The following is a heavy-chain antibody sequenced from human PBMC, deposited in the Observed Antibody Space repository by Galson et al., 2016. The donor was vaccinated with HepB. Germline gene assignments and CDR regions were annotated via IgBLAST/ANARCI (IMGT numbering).Heavy chain of an antibody. CDR3: ATHDYGSTHFSPQNYYYYGLDV. D-gene: IGHD4-23*01. V-gene: IGHV4-39*01. CDR2: IYSSGNT. CDR1: GGSITNETFF. Sequence: SETLSLTCIVSGGSITNETFFWAWIRQPPGKGLEWIGSIYSSGNTYYNPSLQSRLTISVDTSRSQFSLKLSSVTAADTAVYYCATHDYGSTHFSPQNYYYYGLDVWGQGTTVTVSS. J-gene: IGHJ6*02.